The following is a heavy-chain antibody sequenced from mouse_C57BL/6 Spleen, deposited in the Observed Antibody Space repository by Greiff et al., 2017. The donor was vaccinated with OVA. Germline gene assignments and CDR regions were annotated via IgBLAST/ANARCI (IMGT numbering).Heavy chain of an antibody. CDR2: IYPRDGSN. Sequence: VQLKESGPELVKPGASVKLSCKASGYTFTSYDINWVKQRPGQGLEWIGWIYPRDGSNKYNEKFKGKATLTVDTSSSTAYMELHSLTSEDSAFYFCTRYDFISTVVPYYYAMDYWGQGTSVTVSS. CDR1: GYTFTSYD. V-gene: IGHV1-85*01. D-gene: IGHD1-1*01. J-gene: IGHJ4*01. CDR3: TRYDFISTVVPYYYAMDY.